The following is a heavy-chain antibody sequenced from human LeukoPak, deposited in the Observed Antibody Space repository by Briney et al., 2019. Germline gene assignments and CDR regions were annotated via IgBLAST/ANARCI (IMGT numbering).Heavy chain of an antibody. J-gene: IGHJ5*02. CDR1: GGSFSGYY. V-gene: IGHV4-34*01. CDR2: INHSGST. CDR3: ARGPAQRITIFGVVMMYNWFDP. D-gene: IGHD3-3*01. Sequence: SETLSLTCAVYGGSFSGYYWSWIRQPPGKGLEWIGEINHSGSTNYNPSLKSRVTISVDTSKNQFSLKLSSVTAADTAVYYCARGPAQRITIFGVVMMYNWFDPWGQGTLVTVSS.